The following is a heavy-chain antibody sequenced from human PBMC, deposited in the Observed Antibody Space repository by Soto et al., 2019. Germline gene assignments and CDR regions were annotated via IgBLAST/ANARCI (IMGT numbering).Heavy chain of an antibody. CDR3: ARRLITMIVVADAFDI. J-gene: IGHJ3*02. CDR1: GFTFSGSS. CDR2: ISYDGSNK. Sequence: GGSLRLSCAASGFTFSGSSMHWVRQAPGKGLEWVAVISYDGSNKYYADSVKGRFTISRDNSKNTLYLQMNSLRAEDTAVYYCARRLITMIVVADAFDIWGQGTMVTVSS. D-gene: IGHD3-22*01. V-gene: IGHV3-30-3*01.